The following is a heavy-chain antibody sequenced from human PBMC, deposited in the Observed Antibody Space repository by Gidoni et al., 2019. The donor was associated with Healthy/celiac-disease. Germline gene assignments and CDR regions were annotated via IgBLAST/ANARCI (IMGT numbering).Heavy chain of an antibody. D-gene: IGHD6-19*01. CDR2: INPSGST. CDR3: ARAAGYSSYYY. V-gene: IGHV4-34*01. Sequence: VQLQQWGAGLLKPSETLSLTCAVYGGSFSGYYWSWIRQPPGKGLEWIGEINPSGSTNYNPSLKSRVTISVDTSKNQFSLKLSSVTAADTAVYYCARAAGYSSYYYWGQGTLVTVSS. J-gene: IGHJ4*02. CDR1: GGSFSGYY.